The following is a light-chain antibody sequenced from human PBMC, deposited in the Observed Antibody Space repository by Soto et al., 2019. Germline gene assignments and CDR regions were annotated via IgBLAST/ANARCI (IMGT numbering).Light chain of an antibody. CDR3: QQYHTSPPGT. J-gene: IGKJ1*01. CDR1: QSVSSSY. V-gene: IGKV3-20*01. Sequence: EIVLTQSPGTLSLSPGERATLSCRASQSVSSSYLAWYQQKPGQAPRLLVTDASSRATGIPDRFSGSGSGTDFTLTISTLEPEDFAVYYCQQYHTSPPGTFGQGTKVDIK. CDR2: DAS.